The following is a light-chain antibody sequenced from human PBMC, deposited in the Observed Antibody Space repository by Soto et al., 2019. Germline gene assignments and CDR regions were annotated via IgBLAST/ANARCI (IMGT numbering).Light chain of an antibody. V-gene: IGKV3-20*01. CDR3: QQNGSSPFT. CDR2: GAS. J-gene: IGKJ3*01. CDR1: QSVSSSY. Sequence: EIALTQSPGTLSSSPEEIATLSCRASQSVSSSYLAWYQQKPGQAPRLLIYGASSRATGIPDRFSGSGSGTDFPLTISRLEHEDCTVYYCQQNGSSPFTFGPGTKVDIK.